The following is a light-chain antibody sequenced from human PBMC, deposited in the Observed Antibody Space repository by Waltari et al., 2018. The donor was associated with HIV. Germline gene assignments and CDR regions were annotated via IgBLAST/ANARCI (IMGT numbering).Light chain of an antibody. J-gene: IGLJ3*02. CDR1: SSDVGCYNY. Sequence: QSALTQPASVSGSPGQSITISCTGTSSDVGCYNYVSCYQQHPGKAPKLMIYEVSNRPSGVSNRFSGSKSGNTASLTISGLQAEDEADYYCSSYTSSSTRVFGGGTNLTVL. CDR2: EVS. V-gene: IGLV2-14*01. CDR3: SSYTSSSTRV.